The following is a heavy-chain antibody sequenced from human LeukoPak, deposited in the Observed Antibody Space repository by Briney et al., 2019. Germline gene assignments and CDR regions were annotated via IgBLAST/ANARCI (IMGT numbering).Heavy chain of an antibody. CDR3: WGVARIYYGAASYSNNWFDP. J-gene: IGHJ5*02. CDR1: GGSFGGYY. CDR2: INHSGST. D-gene: IGHD3-10*01. Sequence: SETLSLTCAVYGGSFGGYYWSWIRQPPGKGLEWMGEINHSGSTNYNPYLKRGGTISVGTSKNQLSLQLSTMTAADTAVYYCWGVARIYYGAASYSNNWFDPWGKGTLVTVSS. V-gene: IGHV4-34*01.